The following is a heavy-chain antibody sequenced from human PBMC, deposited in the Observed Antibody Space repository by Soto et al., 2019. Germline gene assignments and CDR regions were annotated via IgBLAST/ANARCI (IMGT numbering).Heavy chain of an antibody. V-gene: IGHV4-39*01. CDR1: GGSISSSSYF. D-gene: IGHD2-21*02. Sequence: QLQLQESGPGLVKPSETLSLTCTVSGGSISSSSYFWGWIRQPPGKGLEWIGSIYYSGSTYYNPSLKSRVMVSVDPSKNQFSLKLSSVTAADTAVYYCARHPSDFWFDPWGQGTLVTVSS. J-gene: IGHJ5*02. CDR2: IYYSGST. CDR3: ARHPSDFWFDP.